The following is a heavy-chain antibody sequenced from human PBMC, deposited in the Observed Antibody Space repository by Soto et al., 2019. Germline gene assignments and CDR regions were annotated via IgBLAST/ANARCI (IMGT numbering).Heavy chain of an antibody. CDR1: GGSITSSSYY. V-gene: IGHV4-39*07. CDR2: IYYTGST. CDR3: ARISIRYYFDTSGYYFDY. J-gene: IGHJ4*02. Sequence: PSETLSLTCTVSGGSITSSSYYWGWIRQTPGKGLEWIGSIYYTGSTYYNPSLKSRVTISVDTSKNQFSLNLNSVTAADTAVYYCARISIRYYFDTSGYYFDYWGQGTLVTV. D-gene: IGHD3-22*01.